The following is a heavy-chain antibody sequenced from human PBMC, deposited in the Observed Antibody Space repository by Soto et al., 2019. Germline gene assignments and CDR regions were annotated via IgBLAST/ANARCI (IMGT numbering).Heavy chain of an antibody. D-gene: IGHD3-9*01. CDR2: ISSNGGST. CDR3: VKALRYFDWLADFDC. V-gene: IGHV3-64D*06. J-gene: IGHJ4*02. Sequence: PGVSLILSCSASGFTFSSYAMHWVRQAPGKGLEYVSAISSNGGSTYYADSVKGRVTISRDNSKNTLYLQMSSLRAEDTAVYYCVKALRYFDWLADFDCWGQGTLVSVCS. CDR1: GFTFSSYA.